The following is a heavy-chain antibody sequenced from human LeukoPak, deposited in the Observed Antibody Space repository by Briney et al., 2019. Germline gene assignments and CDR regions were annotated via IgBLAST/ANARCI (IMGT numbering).Heavy chain of an antibody. CDR2: INAANGDT. CDR3: AREIDRDDYNRFFDY. J-gene: IGHJ4*02. D-gene: IGHD5-24*01. Sequence: ASVKVSCKASGYTFSTYIVHWVRQAPGQRLEWMGCINAANGDTKYSRKFQGRVTITRDTSASTAYVEMSSLRSEDTAVYFCAREIDRDDYNRFFDYWGQGTLVTVSS. V-gene: IGHV1-3*01. CDR1: GYTFSTYI.